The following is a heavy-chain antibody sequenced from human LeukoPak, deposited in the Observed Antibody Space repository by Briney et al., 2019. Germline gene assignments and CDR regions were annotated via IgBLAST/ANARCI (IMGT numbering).Heavy chain of an antibody. CDR2: ISYDGSNK. V-gene: IGHV3-30-3*01. D-gene: IGHD6-19*01. CDR1: GFTFSSYA. J-gene: IGHJ4*02. Sequence: GGSLRLSCAASGFTFSSYAMHWVRQAPGKGLEWVAVISYDGSNKYYADSVKGRFTISRDNSKNTLYLQMNSLRAEDTAVYYCARYYKYGSGNKVTLDYWGQGTLVTVSS. CDR3: ARYYKYGSGNKVTLDY.